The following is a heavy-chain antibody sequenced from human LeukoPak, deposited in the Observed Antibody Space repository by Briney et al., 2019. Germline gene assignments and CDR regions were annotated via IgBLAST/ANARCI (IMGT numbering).Heavy chain of an antibody. Sequence: GGSLRLSRAASGFTFSSYAMHWVPPAPGKGRGWVAVISYDGSNKYYADSVKGRFTISRDNSKNTLYLQMNSLRAEDTAVYYCARDRPIAVAGTAFDYWGQGTLVTVSS. D-gene: IGHD6-13*01. CDR3: ARDRPIAVAGTAFDY. J-gene: IGHJ4*02. CDR2: ISYDGSNK. V-gene: IGHV3-30*01. CDR1: GFTFSSYA.